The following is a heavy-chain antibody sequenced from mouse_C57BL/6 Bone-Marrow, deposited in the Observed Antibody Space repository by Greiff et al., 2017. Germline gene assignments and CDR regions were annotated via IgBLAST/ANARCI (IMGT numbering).Heavy chain of an antibody. D-gene: IGHD2-1*01. CDR3: TPFYYGNYGYAMDY. V-gene: IGHV14-4*01. J-gene: IGHJ4*01. CDR1: GFNIKDDY. CDR2: IDPENGDT. Sequence: EVQLKESGAELVRPGASVTLSCTASGFNIKDDYMHWVKQRPEQGLEWIGWIDPENGDTEYASKFQGKATITADTSSNTAYLQLSSLTSEDTAVYYCTPFYYGNYGYAMDYWGQGTSVTVSS.